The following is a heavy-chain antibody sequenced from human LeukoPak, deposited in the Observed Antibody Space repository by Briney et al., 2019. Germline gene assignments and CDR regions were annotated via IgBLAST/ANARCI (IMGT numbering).Heavy chain of an antibody. CDR1: GGSLSAYH. J-gene: IGHJ6*03. CDR3: ARGSYVLRFMEWLWKEYYYMDV. Sequence: SETLSLTCGIYGGSLSAYHWSWIRQPPGRGLGWIGEFNQIGRPDYNSSLKSRVTISVDTSKNQFSLKLSSVTAADTAVYYCARGSYVLRFMEWLWKEYYYMDVWGKGTTVTVSS. CDR2: FNQIGRP. D-gene: IGHD3-3*01. V-gene: IGHV4-34*01.